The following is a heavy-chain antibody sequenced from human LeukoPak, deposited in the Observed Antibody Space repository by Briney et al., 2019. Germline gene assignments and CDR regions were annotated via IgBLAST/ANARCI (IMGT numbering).Heavy chain of an antibody. Sequence: SVKVSCKASGGTFSSYAISWVRQAPGQGLEWMGGIIPIFGTANYAQKFQGRVTITADESTSTAYMELSSLRSEDTAVYYCARDGFGEPSYYYYMDVWGKETTVTVSS. D-gene: IGHD3-10*01. V-gene: IGHV1-69*13. CDR1: GGTFSSYA. CDR2: IIPIFGTA. J-gene: IGHJ6*03. CDR3: ARDGFGEPSYYYYMDV.